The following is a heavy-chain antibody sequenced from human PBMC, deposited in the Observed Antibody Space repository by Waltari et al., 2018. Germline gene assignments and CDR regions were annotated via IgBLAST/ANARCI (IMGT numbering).Heavy chain of an antibody. V-gene: IGHV4-39*01. Sequence: QLQLQESGPGLVKPSETLSLTCTVSGGSIRSSSYYWGWIRQPPGKGLEWIGSIYYSGSPSYNPSLKSRVTISVDTSKNQFSLKLSSVTAADTAVYYCATHYYDSRDDAFDIWGQGTMVTVSS. CDR2: IYYSGSP. CDR3: ATHYYDSRDDAFDI. D-gene: IGHD3-22*01. CDR1: GGSIRSSSYY. J-gene: IGHJ3*02.